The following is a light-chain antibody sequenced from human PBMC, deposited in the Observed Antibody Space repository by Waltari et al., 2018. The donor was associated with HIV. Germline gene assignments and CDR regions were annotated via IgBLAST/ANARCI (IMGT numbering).Light chain of an antibody. CDR3: QQNAGSPPYS. CDR1: QSVSSSY. J-gene: IGKJ2*03. CDR2: GAS. Sequence: EIVLTQSPGTLSLSPGARATLSCRASQSVSSSYLAWYQQKPGQAPRLLMYGASSRATGIPDRFSGSGSGTDFTLTINRLEPEDFAVYYCQQNAGSPPYSLGQGTKLESK. V-gene: IGKV3-20*01.